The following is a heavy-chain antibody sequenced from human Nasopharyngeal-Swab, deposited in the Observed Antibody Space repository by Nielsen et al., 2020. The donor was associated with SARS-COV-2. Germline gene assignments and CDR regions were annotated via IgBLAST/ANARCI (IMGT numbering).Heavy chain of an antibody. CDR2: INHSGST. CDR3: ARGDYDGSGSLDAFDI. J-gene: IGHJ3*02. CDR1: GGSFSGCY. D-gene: IGHD3-10*01. Sequence: SETLSLTCAVFGGSFSGCYWSWIRQPPGKGLEWIGEINHSGSTNYNPSLKSRVTISVDTSKNQFSLRLSSVTAADTAVYYCARGDYDGSGSLDAFDIWGQGTMVTVSS. V-gene: IGHV4-34*01.